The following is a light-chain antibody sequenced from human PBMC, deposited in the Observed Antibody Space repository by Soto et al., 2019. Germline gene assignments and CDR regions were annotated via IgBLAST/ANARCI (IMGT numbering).Light chain of an antibody. J-gene: IGKJ1*01. CDR1: QSISNA. V-gene: IGKV1-27*01. CDR2: AAS. Sequence: DIQVTQSPSSLSASVGDRVTITFRASQSISNALAWYQQKPGKVPKLLIHAASTLQSGVPSRFSGSGSGTDFTLTISSLQPEDVATYYCQKYDSAPTFGPGTKVDIK. CDR3: QKYDSAPT.